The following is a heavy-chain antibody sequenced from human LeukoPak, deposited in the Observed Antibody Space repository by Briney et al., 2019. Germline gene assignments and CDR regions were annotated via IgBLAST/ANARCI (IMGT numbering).Heavy chain of an antibody. CDR3: AREVAAAYCFDY. D-gene: IGHD6-13*01. CDR2: IYYSGST. J-gene: IGHJ4*02. Sequence: SETLSLTCTVSGGSISSGDYYWSWIRQPPGKGLEWIGYIYYSGSTYYNPSLKSRVTISVDTSKNQFSLKLSSVTAADTAVYYCAREVAAAYCFDYWGQGTLVTVSS. CDR1: GGSISSGDYY. V-gene: IGHV4-30-4*08.